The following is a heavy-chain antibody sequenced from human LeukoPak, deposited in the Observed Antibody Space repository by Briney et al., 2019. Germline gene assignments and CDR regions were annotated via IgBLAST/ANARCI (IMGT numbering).Heavy chain of an antibody. Sequence: PSETLSLTCAVSGGSISSYYWSWIRQPPGKGLEWIGYIYYSGSTNYNPSLKSRVTISVDTSKNQFSLKLSSVTAADTAVYYCAGESYGSGSYEYYYYMDVWGKGTTVTVSS. V-gene: IGHV4-59*01. CDR1: GGSISSYY. J-gene: IGHJ6*03. CDR2: IYYSGST. CDR3: AGESYGSGSYEYYYYMDV. D-gene: IGHD3-10*01.